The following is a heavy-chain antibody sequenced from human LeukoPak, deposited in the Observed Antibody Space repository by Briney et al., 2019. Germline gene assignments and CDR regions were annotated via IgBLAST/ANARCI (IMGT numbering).Heavy chain of an antibody. J-gene: IGHJ4*02. Sequence: GGSLRLSCAASGLTFSSYSMNWVRQAPEKGLEWVSSISSSSSYIYYADSVKGRFTISRDNSKNTLYLQMNSLRAEDTAVYYCAKDHVTMVRGVSDYWGQGTLVTVSS. CDR2: ISSSSSYI. CDR1: GLTFSSYS. V-gene: IGHV3-21*04. CDR3: AKDHVTMVRGVSDY. D-gene: IGHD3-10*01.